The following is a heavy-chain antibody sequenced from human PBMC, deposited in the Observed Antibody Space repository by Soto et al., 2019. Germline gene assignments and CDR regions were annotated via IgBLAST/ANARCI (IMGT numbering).Heavy chain of an antibody. Sequence: GGSLRLSCAASGFTFSSYSMNWVRQAPGKGLEWVPSISSSSSYIYYADSVKGRFTISRDNAKNSLYLQMNSLRAEDTAVYYCALAVTTAYFDYWGQGTLVTVSS. CDR3: ALAVTTAYFDY. CDR1: GFTFSSYS. CDR2: ISSSSSYI. V-gene: IGHV3-21*01. D-gene: IGHD4-17*01. J-gene: IGHJ4*02.